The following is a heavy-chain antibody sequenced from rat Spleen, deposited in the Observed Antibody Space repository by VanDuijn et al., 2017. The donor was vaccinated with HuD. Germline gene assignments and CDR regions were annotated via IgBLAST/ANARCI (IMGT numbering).Heavy chain of an antibody. V-gene: IGHV3-3*01. J-gene: IGHJ3*01. CDR1: DSSITTNY. Sequence: EVQLQESGPGLVKPSQSLSLTCSVTDSSITTNYWGWIRKFPGNKLEWMGYLNSAGSTYYNPSLRSRISITRDTSKNQFFLQVNSVTTEDTATYYCARSPYNNFWFTYWGQGTLVTVSS. CDR3: ARSPYNNFWFTY. CDR2: LNSAGST. D-gene: IGHD1-10*01.